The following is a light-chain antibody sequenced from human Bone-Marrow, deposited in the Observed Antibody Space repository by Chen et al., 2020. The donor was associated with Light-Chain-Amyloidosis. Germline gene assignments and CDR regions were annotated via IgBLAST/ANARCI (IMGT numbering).Light chain of an antibody. CDR3: QQSYRLRS. CDR2: TAS. V-gene: IGKV1-39*01. J-gene: IGKJ1*01. Sequence: DIQLTQSPSSLSASVGDTITITCRASQSVDNSLNWYQQKPGKAPNLLISTASGLQSGVPSRFSGSGSGIDFTLTINNLQPEDFATYYCQQSYRLRSFGQGTKVEIK. CDR1: QSVDNS.